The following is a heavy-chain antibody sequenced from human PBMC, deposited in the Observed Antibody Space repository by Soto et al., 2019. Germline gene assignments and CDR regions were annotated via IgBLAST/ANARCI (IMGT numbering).Heavy chain of an antibody. V-gene: IGHV3-7*01. J-gene: IGHJ4*02. D-gene: IGHD2-8*01. CDR2: IKQDGSEK. CDR1: GFTFSSYW. CDR3: ARDTNGLHY. Sequence: GGSLRLSCVASGFTFSSYWMNWVRQAPGKGLEWVASIKQDGSEKYYLDSVKGRFTISRDNAKNSLYLQMNSLTADDTAVYYCARDTNGLHYWGQGTLVTVSS.